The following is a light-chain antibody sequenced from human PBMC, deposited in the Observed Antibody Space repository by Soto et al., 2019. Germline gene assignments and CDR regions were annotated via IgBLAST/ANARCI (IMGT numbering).Light chain of an antibody. V-gene: IGKV3-20*01. Sequence: EIVLTQSPGTLSLSPGERATLSCRASQSVTSTYFAWYQQKPGQALRLLIYGATSRATGTPDRFSGSGSGTDFTLTISRLEPEDFAVYYCQQYGSTPPTFGQGTKLEIK. CDR2: GAT. CDR3: QQYGSTPPT. J-gene: IGKJ2*01. CDR1: QSVTSTY.